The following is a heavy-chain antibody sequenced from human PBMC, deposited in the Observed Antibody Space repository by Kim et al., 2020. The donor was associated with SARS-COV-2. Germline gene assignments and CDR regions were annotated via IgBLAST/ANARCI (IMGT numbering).Heavy chain of an antibody. Sequence: GGSLRLSCAASGFTFSYYGMHWVRQAPGKGLEWVAVFWSDGSNKYYADSVKGRFTISRDNSKNTLYLQMNSLRAEDTAVYYCARDSDSSGYYGCFDSWGQGTLVTVSS. CDR3: ARDSDSSGYYGCFDS. CDR2: FWSDGSNK. D-gene: IGHD3-22*01. J-gene: IGHJ5*01. CDR1: GFTFSYYG. V-gene: IGHV3-33*01.